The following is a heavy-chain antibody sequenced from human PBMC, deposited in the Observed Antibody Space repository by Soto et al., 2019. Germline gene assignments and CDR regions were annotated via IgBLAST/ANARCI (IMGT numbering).Heavy chain of an antibody. D-gene: IGHD1-1*01. CDR1: GFMFSSAW. J-gene: IGHJ4*02. V-gene: IGHV3-15*01. CDR2: IKSTKDGGAR. CDR3: VEGWNDF. Sequence: EVQVVESGGDLVEPWGSLRLSCVTSGFMFSSAWMSWVRQAPGKGLEWVARIKSTKDGGARDYAAPVNGRFSISRDDSKSTVYLQMNSLRVEDTALYYCVEGWNDFWGQGTLVTVSS.